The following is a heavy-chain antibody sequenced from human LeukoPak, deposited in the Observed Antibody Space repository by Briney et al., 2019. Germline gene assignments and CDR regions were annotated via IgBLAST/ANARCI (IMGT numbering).Heavy chain of an antibody. V-gene: IGHV3-48*03. J-gene: IGHJ4*02. D-gene: IGHD6-19*01. CDR2: ISSSGSTI. CDR3: AKDSHSSGWYY. CDR1: GFTFSSYE. Sequence: PGGSLRLSCAASGFTFSSYEMNWVRQAPGKGLEWVSYISSSGSTIYYADSVKGRFTISRDNSKNTLYLQMNSLRAEDTAVYYCAKDSHSSGWYYWGQGTLVTVSS.